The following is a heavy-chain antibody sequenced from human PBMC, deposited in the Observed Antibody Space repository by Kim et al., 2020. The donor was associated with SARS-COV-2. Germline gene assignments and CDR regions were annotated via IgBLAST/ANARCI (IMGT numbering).Heavy chain of an antibody. Sequence: SQTLSLTCAISGDSVSSNSAAWHWIRQSPSRGLEWLGRTYYRSKWYNDYAVSVKSRITINPDTSKNQLSLQLNSVTPEDTAVYYCVRVYGGSFLYYFDCWGQGTLVTVSS. V-gene: IGHV6-1*01. CDR1: GDSVSSNSAA. J-gene: IGHJ4*02. CDR2: TYYRSKWYN. CDR3: VRVYGGSFLYYFDC. D-gene: IGHD6-6*01.